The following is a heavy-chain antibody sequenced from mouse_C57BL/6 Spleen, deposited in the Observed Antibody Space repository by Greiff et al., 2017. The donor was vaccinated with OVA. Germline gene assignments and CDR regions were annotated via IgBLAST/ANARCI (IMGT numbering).Heavy chain of an antibody. Sequence: QVQLQQPGTELVKPGASVKLSCKASGYTFTSYWMHWVKQRPGQGLEWIGNINPSNGGTNYNEKFKSKAKLPVDKSSSTASMQLSSLTSEDSAVYYCARSGGLRSAWFAYWGQGPLVTVSA. CDR2: INPSNGGT. D-gene: IGHD2-4*01. CDR1: GYTFTSYW. J-gene: IGHJ3*01. CDR3: ARSGGLRSAWFAY. V-gene: IGHV1-53*01.